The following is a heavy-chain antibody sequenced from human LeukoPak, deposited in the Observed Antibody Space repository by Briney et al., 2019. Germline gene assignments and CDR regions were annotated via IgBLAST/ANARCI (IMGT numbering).Heavy chain of an antibody. CDR3: ARDPTYYDSSGGQQ. CDR1: GGTFSSYA. Sequence: GASVKVSCKASGGTFSSYAISWVRQAPGQGLEWMGRIIPILGIANYAQKFQGRVTITADKSTSTAYMELSSLRSEDTAVYYCARDPTYYDSSGGQQWGQGTLVTVFS. CDR2: IIPILGIA. V-gene: IGHV1-69*04. D-gene: IGHD3-22*01. J-gene: IGHJ1*01.